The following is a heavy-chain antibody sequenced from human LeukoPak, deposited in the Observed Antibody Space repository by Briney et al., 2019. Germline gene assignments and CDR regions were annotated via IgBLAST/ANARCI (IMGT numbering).Heavy chain of an antibody. CDR1: GYSFTSYW. J-gene: IGHJ4*02. V-gene: IGHV5-51*01. Sequence: GESLKISCKGSGYSFTSYWIGWVRQMPGKGLEWMGIIYPGDSDTRYSPSFQGQVTISADKSISTAYLRWSSLKTSDTAMYYCARQSPYYYGSGSPTMVFDYWGQGTPVTVSS. CDR3: ARQSPYYYGSGSPTMVFDY. D-gene: IGHD3-10*01. CDR2: IYPGDSDT.